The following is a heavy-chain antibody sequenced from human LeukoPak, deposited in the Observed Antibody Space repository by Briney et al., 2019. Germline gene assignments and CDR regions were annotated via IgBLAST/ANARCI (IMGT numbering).Heavy chain of an antibody. J-gene: IGHJ4*02. Sequence: PSETLSLTCAVSGGSISSGGYSWSWIRQPPGKGLEWIGYIFHSGSTYYNPSLKSRVTISVDRSKNQFSLKLSSVTAADTAVYYCARYSSGWIFDYWGQGTLVTVSS. V-gene: IGHV4-30-2*01. CDR3: ARYSSGWIFDY. CDR2: IFHSGST. CDR1: GGSISSGGYS. D-gene: IGHD6-19*01.